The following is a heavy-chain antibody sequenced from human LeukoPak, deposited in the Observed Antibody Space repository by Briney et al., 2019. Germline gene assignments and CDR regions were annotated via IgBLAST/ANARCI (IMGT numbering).Heavy chain of an antibody. V-gene: IGHV3-20*04. CDR3: AREQGMVRGSWFDP. J-gene: IGHJ5*02. CDR2: INWNGGST. CDR1: RFTFDDYG. D-gene: IGHD3-10*01. Sequence: RSGGSLRLSCAASRFTFDDYGMSWVRQAPGKGLEWVSGINWNGGSTGYADSVKGRFTISRDNAKNSLYLQMNSLRAEDTALYYCAREQGMVRGSWFDPWGQGTLVTVSS.